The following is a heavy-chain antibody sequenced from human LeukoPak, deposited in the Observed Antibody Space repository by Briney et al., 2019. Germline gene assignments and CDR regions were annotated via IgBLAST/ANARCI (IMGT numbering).Heavy chain of an antibody. D-gene: IGHD3-22*01. V-gene: IGHV3-23*01. J-gene: IGHJ4*02. CDR3: ARKALPNYYDSSGYYIW. CDR2: MSGSGGHM. CDR1: GFTFSSYA. Sequence: GGSLRLSCAASGFTFSSYAMSWVRQAPGKGLEWVSAMSGSGGHMYYTDSVKGRFTISRDNSKNTLYLQMNSLRAEDTAVYYCARKALPNYYDSSGYYIWWGQGTLVTVSS.